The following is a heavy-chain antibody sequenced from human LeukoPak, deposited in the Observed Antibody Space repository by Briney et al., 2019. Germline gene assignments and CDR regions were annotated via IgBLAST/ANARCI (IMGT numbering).Heavy chain of an antibody. CDR1: GFTVSSTY. D-gene: IGHD2-15*01. V-gene: IGHV3-53*01. CDR3: ASRHCSGGGCYFAGADPFDY. CDR2: IYKGGNT. Sequence: PGGSLRLSCAASGFTVSSTYVSWVRQAPGKGLEWVSVIYKGGNTYYIDSVKGRFTISRDTSKNTLYLQMNSLRAEDTAVYYCASRHCSGGGCYFAGADPFDYWGQGTSVTVSS. J-gene: IGHJ4*02.